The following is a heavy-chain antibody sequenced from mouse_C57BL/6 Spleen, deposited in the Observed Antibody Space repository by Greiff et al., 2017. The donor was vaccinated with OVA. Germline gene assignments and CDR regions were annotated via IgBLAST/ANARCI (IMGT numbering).Heavy chain of an antibody. CDR3: ARHLYYDYDGGYFDV. Sequence: VQLKESGPGLVAPSQSLSITCTVSGFSLTSYGVHWVRQPPGKGLEWLVVIWSDGSTTYNSALKSRLSISKDNSKSQVFLKMNSLQTDDTAMYYCARHLYYDYDGGYFDVWGTGTTVTVSS. V-gene: IGHV2-6-1*01. D-gene: IGHD2-4*01. J-gene: IGHJ1*03. CDR2: IWSDGST. CDR1: GFSLTSYG.